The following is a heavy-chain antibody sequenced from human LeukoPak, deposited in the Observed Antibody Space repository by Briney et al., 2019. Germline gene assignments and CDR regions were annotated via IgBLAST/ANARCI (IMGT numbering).Heavy chain of an antibody. J-gene: IGHJ4*02. CDR3: ARGIRTGYGY. Sequence: SETLSLTCSVSGGSVSSGIYYWSWIRQPPGKGLEWIGHVDYSGSTSYNPSLKRRVTMSLDTSKNQFSLKVMYLTAADTAVYYCARGIRTGYGYWGQGTLVTVSS. D-gene: IGHD1-1*01. CDR2: VDYSGST. V-gene: IGHV4-61*01. CDR1: GGSVSSGIYY.